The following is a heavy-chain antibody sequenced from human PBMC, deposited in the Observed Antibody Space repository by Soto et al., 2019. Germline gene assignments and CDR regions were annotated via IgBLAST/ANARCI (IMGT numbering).Heavy chain of an antibody. CDR1: GGSFSGYY. CDR3: ARHVLLWFGECGMDV. CDR2: INHSGST. J-gene: IGHJ6*02. V-gene: IGHV4-34*01. D-gene: IGHD3-10*01. Sequence: PSETLSLTCAVYGGSFSGYYWSWIRRPPGKGLEWIGEINHSGSTNYNPSLKSRVTISVDTSKNQFSLKLSSVTAADTAVYYCARHVLLWFGECGMDVWGQGTTVTVS.